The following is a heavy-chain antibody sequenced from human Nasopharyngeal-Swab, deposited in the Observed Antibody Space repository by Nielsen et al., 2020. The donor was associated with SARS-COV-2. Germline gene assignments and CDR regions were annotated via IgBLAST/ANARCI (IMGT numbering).Heavy chain of an antibody. D-gene: IGHD1-26*01. J-gene: IGHJ6*02. V-gene: IGHV3-23*01. CDR3: TKDWEGANYYYYGMDV. Sequence: VRQAPGKGLEWVSSITADGSATYYADSVKGRFTISRDNSKSTLSLQMSRLRAEDTALYYCTKDWEGANYYYYGMDVWGQGTTVTVSS. CDR2: ITADGSAT.